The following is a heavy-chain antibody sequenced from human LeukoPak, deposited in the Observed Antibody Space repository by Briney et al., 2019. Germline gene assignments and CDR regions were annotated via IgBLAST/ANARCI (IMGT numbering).Heavy chain of an antibody. J-gene: IGHJ6*03. D-gene: IGHD3-22*01. CDR2: IYYSGST. Sequence: SETLSLTCTVSGGSISSSSYYWGWIRQPPGKGLEWIGSIYYSGSTYYNPSLKSRVTISVDTSKNQFSLKLSSVTAADTAVYYCARRASYYDSSGYNYYYYYMDVWGKGTTVTISS. V-gene: IGHV4-39*01. CDR3: ARRASYYDSSGYNYYYYYMDV. CDR1: GGSISSSSYY.